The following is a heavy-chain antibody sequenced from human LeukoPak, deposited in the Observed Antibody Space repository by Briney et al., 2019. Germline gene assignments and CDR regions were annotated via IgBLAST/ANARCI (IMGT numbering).Heavy chain of an antibody. CDR1: GYSISSAYY. CDR3: ARDIAAAAFDAFDI. Sequence: PSETLSLTCTVSGYSISSAYYWGWIRQPPGKGLEWIGSIYHSGSTYYNPSLKSRVTISVDTPKNQFSLKLSSVTAADTAVYYCARDIAAAAFDAFDIWGQGTMVTVSS. D-gene: IGHD6-13*01. J-gene: IGHJ3*02. V-gene: IGHV4-38-2*02. CDR2: IYHSGST.